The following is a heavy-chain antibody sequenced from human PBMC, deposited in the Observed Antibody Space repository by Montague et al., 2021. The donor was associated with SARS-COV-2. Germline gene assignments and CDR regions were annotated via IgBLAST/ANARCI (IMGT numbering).Heavy chain of an antibody. CDR2: INHRGST. CDR1: DGSFSDYS. D-gene: IGHD3-22*01. CDR3: ARGRQHINMVVVVVTGGEYYFDF. Sequence: SETLSLTCAVYDGSFSDYSWTWTRQPPGKGLEWIGEINHRGSTNXNPSLKSRVTISVDTSKDQFSLKMTSVTAADTAVYYCARGRQHINMVVVVVTGGEYYFDFWGQGALVAVSS. J-gene: IGHJ4*02. V-gene: IGHV4-34*01.